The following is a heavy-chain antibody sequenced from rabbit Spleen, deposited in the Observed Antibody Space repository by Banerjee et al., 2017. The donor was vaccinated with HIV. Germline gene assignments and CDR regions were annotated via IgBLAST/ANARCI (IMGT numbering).Heavy chain of an antibody. CDR2: INAVTGKA. Sequence: QSLEESGGDLVKPGASLTLTCTASGFSFSTSDYICWVLQDPGKGLEWIACINAVTGKAVYASWAKGRVTFSKTSSTTVTLQMTSLTAEDTATYFCARDLYGVIGWNFGWWGPATLVTVS. J-gene: IGHJ6*01. CDR1: GFSFSTSDY. V-gene: IGHV1S40*01. D-gene: IGHD2-1*01. CDR3: ARDLYGVIGWNFGW.